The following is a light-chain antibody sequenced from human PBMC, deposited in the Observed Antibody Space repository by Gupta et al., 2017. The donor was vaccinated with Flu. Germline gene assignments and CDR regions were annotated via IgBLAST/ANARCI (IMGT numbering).Light chain of an antibody. CDR3: QESYTTWT. Sequence: IQMTQSPSSLSATVGDRVTITCRASQHISTYLNWYQQTPGRAPKLLIYDASSLQTGVPLRFSGNGSGTAFTLTSNSLQPADLATYCCQESYTTWTFGQGTKVQIK. J-gene: IGKJ1*01. V-gene: IGKV1-39*01. CDR2: DAS. CDR1: QHISTY.